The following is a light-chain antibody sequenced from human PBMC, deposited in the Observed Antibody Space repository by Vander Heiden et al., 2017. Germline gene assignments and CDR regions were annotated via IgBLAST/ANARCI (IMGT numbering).Light chain of an antibody. V-gene: IGKV3-20*01. Sequence: EIVLTQSPGTLSLSPGERATLSCRASQSVTNTYLAWYQQKPGQAPRLLIYGASSRATGIPARFSGSGSGTDFTLTISRLEPEDFAVYYCQQGGNSPLTFGGGTKVEIK. CDR1: QSVTNTY. CDR2: GAS. CDR3: QQGGNSPLT. J-gene: IGKJ4*01.